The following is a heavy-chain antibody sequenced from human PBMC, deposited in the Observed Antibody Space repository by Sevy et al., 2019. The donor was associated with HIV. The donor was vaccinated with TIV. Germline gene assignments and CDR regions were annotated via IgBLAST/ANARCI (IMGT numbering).Heavy chain of an antibody. CDR1: GFTFSSYS. CDR2: ISSSSSTI. CDR3: ARPQNDYGDYGMDV. J-gene: IGHJ6*02. V-gene: IGHV3-48*02. D-gene: IGHD4-17*01. Sequence: GGSLRLSCAASGFTFSSYSMNWVRQAPGKGLEWVSYISSSSSTIYYADSGKGRFTISRDNAKNSLYLQMNSLRDEDTAVYYCARPQNDYGDYGMDVWGQGTTVTVSS.